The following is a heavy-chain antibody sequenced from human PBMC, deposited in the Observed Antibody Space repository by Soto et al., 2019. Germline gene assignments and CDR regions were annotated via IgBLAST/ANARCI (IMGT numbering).Heavy chain of an antibody. CDR1: GDSSSTSTYS. D-gene: IGHD6-19*01. J-gene: IGHJ5*02. CDR2: IYRSVVT. Sequence: SETLSLTCSFSGDSSSTSTYSWSWIRQPPGKALEWVGFIYRSVVTSYNPSLKSRVSISLETSNNQCSLKLRSVTGADTAVYYCAGMPYTSGLRFDPWGPGTRVTVSS. CDR3: AGMPYTSGLRFDP. V-gene: IGHV4-30-2*01.